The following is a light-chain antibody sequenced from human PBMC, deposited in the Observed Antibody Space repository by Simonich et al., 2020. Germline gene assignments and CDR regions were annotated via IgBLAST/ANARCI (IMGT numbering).Light chain of an antibody. Sequence: EIVLTQSPGTLSLSPGERATLSCRASQSVSSSYLAWYQQKPGLAPRLLIYDASSRATGSPDRCSGSGSGTDFTLTISRLEPEDFAVYYCQQYGSSPQTFGQGTKVEIK. CDR2: DAS. V-gene: IGKV3D-20*01. J-gene: IGKJ1*01. CDR1: QSVSSSY. CDR3: QQYGSSPQT.